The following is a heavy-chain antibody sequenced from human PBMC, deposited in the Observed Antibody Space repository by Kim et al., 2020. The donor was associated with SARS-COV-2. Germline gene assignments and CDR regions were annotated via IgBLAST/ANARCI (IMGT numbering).Heavy chain of an antibody. CDR3: ARTPGRFDF. J-gene: IGHJ4*02. CDR1: GGSINNYY. V-gene: IGHV4-59*13. CDR2: IYYTGST. Sequence: SETLSLTCTVSGGSINNYYWSWIRQPPGKELEWIGHIYYTGSTTYNPALKSRVTMSVDTSKNQFSLNLSSVTAADTALYYCARTPGRFDFWGQGTLVTVSS. D-gene: IGHD1-26*01.